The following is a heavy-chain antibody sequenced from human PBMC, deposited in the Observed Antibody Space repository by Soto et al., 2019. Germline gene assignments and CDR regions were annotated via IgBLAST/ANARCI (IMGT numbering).Heavy chain of an antibody. J-gene: IGHJ4*02. CDR1: GFAFSDYY. CDR3: ASVDGRSHISVFDY. CDR2: ISSSGSTI. D-gene: IGHD1-26*01. Sequence: PGGSLRLSCAASGFAFSDYYMSWIRQAPGKGLEWVSYISSSGSTIYYADSVKGRFTISRDNAKNSLYLQMNRLTAEDTAVYYCASVDGRSHISVFDYWSQAILVTVS. V-gene: IGHV3-11*01.